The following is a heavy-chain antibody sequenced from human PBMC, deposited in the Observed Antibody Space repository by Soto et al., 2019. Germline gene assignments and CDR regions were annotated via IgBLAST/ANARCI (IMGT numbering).Heavy chain of an antibody. J-gene: IGHJ4*02. CDR1: GGSISSGGYY. V-gene: IGHV4-31*03. CDR2: IYYSGST. Sequence: QVQLQESGPGLVKPSQTLSLTCTVSGGSISSGGYYWSWIRHHPGKGLEWIGYIYYSGSTYYNPSLKSRVTISVDTSKNQFSLKLSSVTAADTAVYYCARDYGGNSVGFDYWGQGTLVTVSS. D-gene: IGHD4-17*01. CDR3: ARDYGGNSVGFDY.